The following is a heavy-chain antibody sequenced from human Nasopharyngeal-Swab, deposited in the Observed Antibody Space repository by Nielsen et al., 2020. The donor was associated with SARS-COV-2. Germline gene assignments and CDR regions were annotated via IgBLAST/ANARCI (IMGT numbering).Heavy chain of an antibody. CDR2: IYYSGAT. D-gene: IGHD6-19*01. CDR1: GGSVLSSTYY. CDR3: ARHDSSGWYFDY. V-gene: IGHV4-39*01. Sequence: SETLSLTCTVSGGSVLSSTYYWGWIRQPPGKGLEWIGWIYYSGATYYNPPLKNRLTMSVDMSKNQFSLKLYSVTAADTAVYYCARHDSSGWYFDYWGQGTLVTVSS. J-gene: IGHJ4*02.